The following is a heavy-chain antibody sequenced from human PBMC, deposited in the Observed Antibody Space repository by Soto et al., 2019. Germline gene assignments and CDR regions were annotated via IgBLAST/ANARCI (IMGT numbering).Heavy chain of an antibody. D-gene: IGHD1-7*01. Sequence: PGGSLRLSCATSGFTFSSYGMHWVRQAPGEGLEWVAVISYDGSNKYYADSVKGRFTISRDNSKNTLYLQMNSLRAEDTAVYYCARTYNWNLGLSWFDPWGQGTLVTVS. CDR1: GFTFSSYG. V-gene: IGHV3-30*03. J-gene: IGHJ5*02. CDR3: ARTYNWNLGLSWFDP. CDR2: ISYDGSNK.